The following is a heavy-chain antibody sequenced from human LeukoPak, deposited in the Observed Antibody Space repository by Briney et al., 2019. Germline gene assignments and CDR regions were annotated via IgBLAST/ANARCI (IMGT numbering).Heavy chain of an antibody. Sequence: PSETLSLTCTVSGGSISSFYWSWIRQPPGKDLEWLGYIYYSGSTNYSLSLKSRVTISVDTSKNQFSLKLSSVTAADTAVYYCARDRDIGTYYYYYGMDVWGQGTTVTVSS. J-gene: IGHJ6*02. D-gene: IGHD2-15*01. CDR3: ARDRDIGTYYYYYGMDV. CDR2: IYYSGST. CDR1: GGSISSFY. V-gene: IGHV4-59*01.